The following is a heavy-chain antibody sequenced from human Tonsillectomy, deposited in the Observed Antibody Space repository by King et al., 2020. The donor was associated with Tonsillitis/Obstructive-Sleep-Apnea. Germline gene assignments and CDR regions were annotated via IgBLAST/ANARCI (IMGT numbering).Heavy chain of an antibody. CDR2: ISGDGGTT. Sequence: VQLVQSGGGVEQLGGSLRLSCVASGFTFDDYAMHWVRQAPGKGLEWVSLISGDGGTTYYADSVKGRFTISRDNSETSLYLQMNSLRTEDTALYYCAKDTTGPSAFDIWGQGTMVTVSS. V-gene: IGHV3-43*02. J-gene: IGHJ3*02. CDR1: GFTFDDYA. CDR3: AKDTTGPSAFDI. D-gene: IGHD1-14*01.